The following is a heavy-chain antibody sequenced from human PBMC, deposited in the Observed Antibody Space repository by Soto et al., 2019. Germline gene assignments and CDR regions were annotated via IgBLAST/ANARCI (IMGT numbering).Heavy chain of an antibody. CDR3: AKDRSRCSGGSCYSKDTGY. D-gene: IGHD2-15*01. J-gene: IGHJ4*02. Sequence: GGSLRLSCAASGFTFSSYAMSWVRQAPGKGLEWVSAISGSGGRTYYADSVKGRFTISRDNSKNTLYLQMNSLRAEDTAVYYCAKDRSRCSGGSCYSKDTGYWGQGTLVTVSS. V-gene: IGHV3-23*01. CDR2: ISGSGGRT. CDR1: GFTFSSYA.